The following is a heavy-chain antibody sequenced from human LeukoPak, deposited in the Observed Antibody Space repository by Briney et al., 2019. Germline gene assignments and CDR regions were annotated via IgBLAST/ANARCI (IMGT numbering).Heavy chain of an antibody. Sequence: SETLSLTCTVSGGSISSYHWTWIRQPPGKGLEWIGYIYNSGSTNYNTSLKSRVTISLDTSKNQFSLKLSSVTAADTAVYYCARHGYGLDRSDYYYSFQDWGQGTLVTVSS. J-gene: IGHJ1*01. CDR3: ARHGYGLDRSDYYYSFQD. V-gene: IGHV4-59*08. CDR2: IYNSGST. D-gene: IGHD3-22*01. CDR1: GGSISSYH.